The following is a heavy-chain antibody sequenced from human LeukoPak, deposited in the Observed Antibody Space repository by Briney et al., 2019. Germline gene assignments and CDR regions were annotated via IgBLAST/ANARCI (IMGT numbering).Heavy chain of an antibody. J-gene: IGHJ6*02. V-gene: IGHV3-21*01. CDR2: ISSSSSYI. CDR1: GFTFSSYS. D-gene: IGHD2-15*01. Sequence: GGSLRLSCAASGFTFSSYSMNWVRQAPGRGLEWVSSISSSSSYIYYADSMKGRFTISRDNAKNSLYLQMNSLRAEDTAVYYCAKDPACCNYYGMDVWGQGTTVTVSS. CDR3: AKDPACCNYYGMDV.